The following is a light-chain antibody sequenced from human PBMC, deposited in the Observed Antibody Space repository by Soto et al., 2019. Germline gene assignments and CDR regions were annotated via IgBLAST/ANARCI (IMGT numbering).Light chain of an antibody. J-gene: IGKJ4*01. CDR2: WAS. V-gene: IGKV4-1*01. Sequence: DIVMTKLPNPLPVPLAEGAPTNCKSARVVLTNSANKTNLPWYQQKAGQPPKLLIYWASTRDSGVPDRFSGSGSGADFTLTINNLQAEDVAVYYCQQYYTTLSFGGGTKVEIK. CDR1: RVVLTNSANKTN. CDR3: QQYYTTLS.